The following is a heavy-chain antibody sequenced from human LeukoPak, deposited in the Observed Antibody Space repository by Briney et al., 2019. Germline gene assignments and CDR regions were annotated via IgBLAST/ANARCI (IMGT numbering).Heavy chain of an antibody. D-gene: IGHD3-16*01. Sequence: GGSLRLSCAASGFTFTSYWMSWVRQAPGRGLEWVANIKQDGSEKYYVDSVKGRFTISRDNAKNSLFLQMNSLRAEDTAVYYCARIMYSYYGMDVWGQGTTVTVSS. CDR1: GFTFTSYW. CDR3: ARIMYSYYGMDV. V-gene: IGHV3-7*01. J-gene: IGHJ6*02. CDR2: IKQDGSEK.